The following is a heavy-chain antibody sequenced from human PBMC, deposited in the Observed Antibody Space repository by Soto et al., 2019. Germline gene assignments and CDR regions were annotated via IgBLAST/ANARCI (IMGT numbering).Heavy chain of an antibody. CDR3: ARASSFRGDFDI. J-gene: IGHJ3*02. CDR1: GGSIRTSSW. CDR2: IYHAGSP. D-gene: IGHD2-21*01. V-gene: IGHV4-4*02. Sequence: PSETLSLTCAVSGGSIRTSSWWTWLRQSPGKGLEWIGEIYHAGSPNYNPSFQSRVTISADASKNFFSLRLTSLTAADTAIYYCARASSFRGDFDIWGQGTAVTVSS.